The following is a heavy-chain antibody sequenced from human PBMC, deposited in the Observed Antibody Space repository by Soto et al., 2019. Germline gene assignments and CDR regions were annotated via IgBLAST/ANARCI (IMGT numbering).Heavy chain of an antibody. Sequence: QVQLVESGGGVVQPGRSLRLSCAASGFTFSSYDMHWVRQAPGKGLEWVAVISYDGSNKYYADSVKGRFTISRDNSKNTLYLQMNSLRAEDTAVYYCAKDSGGKDGSGKFDYWGQGTLVTVSS. CDR2: ISYDGSNK. CDR3: AKDSGGKDGSGKFDY. CDR1: GFTFSSYD. J-gene: IGHJ4*02. D-gene: IGHD3-10*01. V-gene: IGHV3-30*18.